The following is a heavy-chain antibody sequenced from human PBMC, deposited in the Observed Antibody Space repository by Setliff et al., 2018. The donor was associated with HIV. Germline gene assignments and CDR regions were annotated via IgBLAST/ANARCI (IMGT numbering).Heavy chain of an antibody. Sequence: ASVKVSCKASGYSFIGHYMHWVRQAPGQGLEWMGRINPNSGNTGYAQKFQGRVTMTRNTSISTAYMELSSLRSEDTAVYYCARAGDYYDSRNYLTRGPTAFDIWGQGTMVTVSS. J-gene: IGHJ3*02. V-gene: IGHV1-8*01. CDR1: GYSFIGHY. CDR3: ARAGDYYDSRNYLTRGPTAFDI. D-gene: IGHD3-22*01. CDR2: INPNSGNT.